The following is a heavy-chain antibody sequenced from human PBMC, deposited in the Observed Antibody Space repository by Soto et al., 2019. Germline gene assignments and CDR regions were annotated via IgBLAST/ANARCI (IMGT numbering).Heavy chain of an antibody. CDR2: IKSNTDGGTT. D-gene: IGHD1-26*01. Sequence: SVSNAWMNWVRQAPGKGLEWVGRIKSNTDGGTTDFAAPVKGRFTISRDDSKNMLYLQMNSLKTEDTAVYYYVFGATSFDYWGQGTLVTVSS. J-gene: IGHJ4*02. CDR1: SVSNAW. V-gene: IGHV3-15*07. CDR3: VFGATSFDY.